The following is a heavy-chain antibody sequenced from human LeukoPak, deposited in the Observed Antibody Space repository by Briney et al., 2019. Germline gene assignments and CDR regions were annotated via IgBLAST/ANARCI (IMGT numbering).Heavy chain of an antibody. CDR3: ARTVAGIIDY. CDR2: IYYSGST. V-gene: IGHV4-59*01. J-gene: IGHJ4*02. Sequence: SETLSLTCTVSGGSISSYYWSWLRQPPGKGLEWIGYIYYSGSTNYNPSLKSRVTISVDTSKNQFSLKLSSVTAADTAVYYCARTVAGIIDYWGQGTLVTVSS. D-gene: IGHD6-19*01. CDR1: GGSISSYY.